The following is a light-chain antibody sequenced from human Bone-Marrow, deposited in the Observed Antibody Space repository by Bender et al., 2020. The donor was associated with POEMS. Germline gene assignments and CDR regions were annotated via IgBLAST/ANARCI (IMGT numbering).Light chain of an antibody. CDR2: EDN. J-gene: IGLJ3*02. V-gene: IGLV3-10*01. CDR3: YSADSSEDHRRV. Sequence: SYVLTQPPSVSVAPGQTARITCGGDNIGIKSVHWYQQKPGQAPVLVIYEDNERPSGIPERFSGSSSGTVATLTINGDQVEDEADYYCYSADSSEDHRRVFGGGAKLTVL. CDR1: NIGIKS.